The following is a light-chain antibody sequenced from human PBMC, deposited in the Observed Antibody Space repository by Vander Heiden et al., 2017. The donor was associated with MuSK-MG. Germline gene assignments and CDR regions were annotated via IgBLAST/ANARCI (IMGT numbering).Light chain of an antibody. Sequence: SYELTQPSSVSVSPGQTDRITCSGDVLAKKYARWFQQKPGQAPVLVIYKDSERPSGIPERFSGSSSGTTVTLTIRGAQVEDEDDYYCYSAADNIGVFGGGTKLTVL. J-gene: IGLJ3*02. CDR2: KDS. CDR3: YSAADNIGV. CDR1: VLAKKY. V-gene: IGLV3-27*01.